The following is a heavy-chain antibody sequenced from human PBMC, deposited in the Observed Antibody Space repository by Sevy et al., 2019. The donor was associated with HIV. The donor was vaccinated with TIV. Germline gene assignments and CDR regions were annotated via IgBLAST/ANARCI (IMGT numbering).Heavy chain of an antibody. V-gene: IGHV4-61*01. CDR2: IYYSGST. Sequence: SETLSLTCTVSGGSVSSGNYYWSWIRQPPGKGLEWIGYIYYSGSTNYNPSLKGRVTISVDTSKNQFSLKLSSVTAADTAVYYCARENYYDSSGYPNYFDYWGQGTLVTVSS. CDR1: GGSVSSGNYY. J-gene: IGHJ4*02. D-gene: IGHD3-22*01. CDR3: ARENYYDSSGYPNYFDY.